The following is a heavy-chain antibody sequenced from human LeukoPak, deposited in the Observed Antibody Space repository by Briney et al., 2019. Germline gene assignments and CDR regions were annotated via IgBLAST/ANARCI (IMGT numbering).Heavy chain of an antibody. J-gene: IGHJ4*02. CDR1: GFTFRNFR. Sequence: PGGCLRLSCAASGFTFRNFRMNWARQAPWKGLEWVASIMKDGGQKKYVDSVKRRFTISRDNAQNSLYLQMSGLRAEDTAMYYCVRDADFYKGDYWGQGTLVTVSS. V-gene: IGHV3-7*03. CDR2: IMKDGGQK. CDR3: VRDADFYKGDY. D-gene: IGHD5-24*01.